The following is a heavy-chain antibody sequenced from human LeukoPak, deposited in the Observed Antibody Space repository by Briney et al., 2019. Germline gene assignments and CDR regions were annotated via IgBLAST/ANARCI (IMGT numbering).Heavy chain of an antibody. CDR2: INHSGST. V-gene: IGHV4-34*01. CDR3: ARDNNDSSGYTLAS. J-gene: IGHJ4*02. D-gene: IGHD3-22*01. CDR1: GGSFSGYY. Sequence: SETLSLTCAVYGGSFSGYYWSWIRQPPGKGLEWIGEINHSGSTNYNPSLKSRVTISVDTSKNQFSLKLSSVTAADTAVYYCARDNNDSSGYTLASWGQGTLVTVSS.